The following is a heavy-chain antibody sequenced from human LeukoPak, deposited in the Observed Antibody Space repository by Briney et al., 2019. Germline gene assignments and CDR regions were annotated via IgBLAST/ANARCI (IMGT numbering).Heavy chain of an antibody. CDR1: GFTFSSYS. CDR3: ARGLSFGEPPRDAFDI. V-gene: IGHV3-48*04. D-gene: IGHD3-10*01. Sequence: PGGSLRLSCAASGFTFSSYSMNWVRQAPGKGLEWVSYISSSSSTIYYADSVKGRFTISRDNAKNSLYLQMNSLRAEDTAVYYCARGLSFGEPPRDAFDIWGQGTMVTVSS. CDR2: ISSSSSTI. J-gene: IGHJ3*02.